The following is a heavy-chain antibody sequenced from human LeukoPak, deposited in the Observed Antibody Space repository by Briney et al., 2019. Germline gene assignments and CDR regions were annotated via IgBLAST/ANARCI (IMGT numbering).Heavy chain of an antibody. J-gene: IGHJ4*02. V-gene: IGHV4-30-2*01. D-gene: IGHD3-10*01. CDR1: GGSISSGGYS. CDR2: IYRSGST. CDR3: ARGPGGSGSYLPYYFDY. Sequence: KSSETLSLTCAVSGGSISSGGYSWSWIRQPPGKGLEWIGYIYRSGSTYYNPSLKSRVTISVDRSKNQFSLKLSSVTAADTAVYYCARGPGGSGSYLPYYFDYWGQGTLVTVSS.